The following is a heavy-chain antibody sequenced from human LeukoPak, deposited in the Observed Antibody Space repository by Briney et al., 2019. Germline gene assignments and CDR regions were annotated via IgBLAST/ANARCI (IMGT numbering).Heavy chain of an antibody. J-gene: IGHJ4*02. D-gene: IGHD4-23*01. CDR3: AGAVGNSEDFDY. CDR2: IWYDGSSE. CDR1: GFTFSNYA. V-gene: IGHV3-33*03. Sequence: GGSLRLSCAASGFTFSNYAMSWVRQGPGKGLEWVAVIWYDGSSEYYADSVKGRFTISRDNAKNTLYLQMNSLRAEDTAVYYRAGAVGNSEDFDYWGQGTLVTVSS.